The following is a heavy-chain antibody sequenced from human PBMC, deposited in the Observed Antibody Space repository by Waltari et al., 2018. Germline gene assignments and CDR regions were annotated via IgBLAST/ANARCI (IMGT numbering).Heavy chain of an antibody. Sequence: EVQLLESGGGLVQPGGSLRLSCAASGFTFSSYAMSWVRQAPGTGMEWVSAISGSGGSTYYADSVKGRFTISRDNSKNTLYLQMNSLRAEDTAVYYCANFQTPLLAARLPGYYYYGMDVWGQGTTVTVSS. V-gene: IGHV3-23*01. CDR1: GFTFSSYA. CDR2: ISGSGGST. CDR3: ANFQTPLLAARLPGYYYYGMDV. J-gene: IGHJ6*02. D-gene: IGHD6-6*01.